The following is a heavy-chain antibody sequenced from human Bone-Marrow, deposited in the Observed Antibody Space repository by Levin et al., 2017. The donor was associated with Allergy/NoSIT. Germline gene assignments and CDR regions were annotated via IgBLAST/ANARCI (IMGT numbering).Heavy chain of an antibody. V-gene: IGHV3-30*18. CDR1: GFTFRNYA. Sequence: LPGGSLRLSCAVSGFTFRNYAMHWVRQAPGRGLEWVAFISLDGNTQYYADSVKGRFTVSRDNSNNTLHLQMNSLRVEDTAIYYCAKDTYTCSGGSCYFFDYWGQGALVTVSS. CDR2: ISLDGNTQ. D-gene: IGHD2-15*01. CDR3: AKDTYTCSGGSCYFFDY. J-gene: IGHJ4*02.